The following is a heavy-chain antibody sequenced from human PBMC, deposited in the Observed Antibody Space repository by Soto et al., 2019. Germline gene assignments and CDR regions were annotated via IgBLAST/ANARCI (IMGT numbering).Heavy chain of an antibody. V-gene: IGHV3-7*01. CDR3: VRGGSNYAS. CDR2: IKPDESEK. CDR1: GFTFSDSW. Sequence: EVQLVGSGGGLVQPGGSLRLSCTASGFTFSDSWMTWVRQAPGKGLEWVARIKPDESEKKYVDSVKGRFSISRDNAKNSMYLQMDSLRGEDTAVYYCVRGGSNYASWGQGTLVTVSS. D-gene: IGHD4-4*01. J-gene: IGHJ5*02.